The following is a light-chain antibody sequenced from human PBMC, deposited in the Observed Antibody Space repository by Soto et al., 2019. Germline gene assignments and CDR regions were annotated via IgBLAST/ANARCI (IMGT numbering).Light chain of an antibody. CDR3: QQYHNWPPQYT. V-gene: IGKV3-15*01. CDR1: QTIASN. J-gene: IGKJ2*01. CDR2: GAS. Sequence: EIVMTQSPVSLSVSPGERATLSCRASQTIASNVAWYQQKPGQAPRLLIHGASTRATGVPARFSGSGSGTEFTLTISSLQFEDFAVYYCQQYHNWPPQYTFGQGTKLQMK.